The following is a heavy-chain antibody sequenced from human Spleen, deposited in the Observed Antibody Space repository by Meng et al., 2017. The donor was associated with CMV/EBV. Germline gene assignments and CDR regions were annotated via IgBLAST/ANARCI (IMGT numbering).Heavy chain of an antibody. CDR1: GVTFSSYP. Sequence: CTASGVTFSSYPMHWVRQAPGKGLEWVAVISYDGSNKYYADSVKGRFTISRDSSKNTLYLQMNSLRAEDTAVYYCAKGSPLSYNFDVWGQGTLVTVSS. CDR2: ISYDGSNK. V-gene: IGHV3-30*04. CDR3: AKGSPLSYNFDV. J-gene: IGHJ4*02. D-gene: IGHD5-18*01.